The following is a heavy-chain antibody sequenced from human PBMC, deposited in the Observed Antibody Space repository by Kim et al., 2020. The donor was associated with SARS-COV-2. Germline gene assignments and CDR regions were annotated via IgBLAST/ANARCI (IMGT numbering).Heavy chain of an antibody. J-gene: IGHJ4*02. V-gene: IGHV1-18*01. CDR2: GTT. Sequence: GTTHDAQKRQGRVTMTTDTSTSTAYMELTSLRSDDTAVYYCARVWATLDYWGQGTLVTVSS. D-gene: IGHD1-26*01. CDR3: ARVWATLDY.